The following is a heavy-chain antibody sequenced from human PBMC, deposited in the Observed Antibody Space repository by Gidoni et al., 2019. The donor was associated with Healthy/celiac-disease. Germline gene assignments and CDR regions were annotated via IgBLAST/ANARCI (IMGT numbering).Heavy chain of an antibody. CDR3: AKGGSKWLTPFDY. D-gene: IGHD3-22*01. CDR1: GCTFSSYA. Sequence: EVQLLESGGGLVQPGGSLRLSCAASGCTFSSYAMIWVRQAPGKGLEWFSAISGSGGSTYYADSVKGRFTISRDNSKNTLYLQMNSLRAEDTAVYYCAKGGSKWLTPFDYWGQGTLVTVSS. CDR2: ISGSGGST. V-gene: IGHV3-23*01. J-gene: IGHJ4*02.